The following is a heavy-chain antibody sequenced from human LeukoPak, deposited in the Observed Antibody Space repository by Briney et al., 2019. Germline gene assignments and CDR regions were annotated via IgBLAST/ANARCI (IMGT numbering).Heavy chain of an antibody. CDR3: ARRASYDGTIFYFDY. CDR2: ISGGGGST. CDR1: GFTFSSYA. J-gene: IGHJ4*02. D-gene: IGHD3-22*01. V-gene: IGHV3-23*01. Sequence: GGSLRLSCAASGFTFSSYAMSWVRQAPGKGLEWVSTISGGGGSTYYADSVKGRFTISRDNSKNTLYLQMNSLRAEDTAVYYCARRASYDGTIFYFDYWGLGTLVTVSS.